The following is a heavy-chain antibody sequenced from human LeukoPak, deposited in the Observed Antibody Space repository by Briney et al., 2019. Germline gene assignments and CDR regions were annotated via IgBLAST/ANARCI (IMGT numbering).Heavy chain of an antibody. J-gene: IGHJ6*02. Sequence: SETLSLTCTVSGGSISSYYWSWIRQPPGKGLEWIGYIYYSGSTNYNPSLKSRVTISVDTSKNQFSLKLSSVTAADTAVYYCARALSPSGMDVWGQGTTVTVSS. CDR2: IYYSGST. CDR1: GGSISSYY. V-gene: IGHV4-59*01. CDR3: ARALSPSGMDV.